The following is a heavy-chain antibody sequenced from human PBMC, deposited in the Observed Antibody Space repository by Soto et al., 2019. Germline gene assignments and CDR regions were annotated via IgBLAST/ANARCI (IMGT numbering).Heavy chain of an antibody. D-gene: IGHD1-20*01. CDR1: GYSFTSYW. J-gene: IGHJ4*02. Sequence: PGESLKISCKGSGYSFTSYWIGWVRQMPGKGLEWMGIIYPGDSDTRYSPSFQGQVTISADKSISTAYLQWSSLKASDTAMYYCARPLITGTTWPVEYYFDYWGQGTLVTVSS. CDR3: ARPLITGTTWPVEYYFDY. V-gene: IGHV5-51*01. CDR2: IYPGDSDT.